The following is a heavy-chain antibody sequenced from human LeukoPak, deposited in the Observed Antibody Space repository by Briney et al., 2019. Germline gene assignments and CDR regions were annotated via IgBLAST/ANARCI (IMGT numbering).Heavy chain of an antibody. V-gene: IGHV3-23*01. Sequence: GGSLRLSCAASGFTFTNFSMIWVRQAPGKGLEWVSGISGSGDSKFYADSVKGRFTISRDNSRNTLYQQMSSLRPEDTAVYYCTKWSGFGDDWGQGTLVTVSS. CDR3: TKWSGFGDD. CDR1: GFTFTNFS. J-gene: IGHJ4*02. CDR2: ISGSGDSK. D-gene: IGHD3-10*01.